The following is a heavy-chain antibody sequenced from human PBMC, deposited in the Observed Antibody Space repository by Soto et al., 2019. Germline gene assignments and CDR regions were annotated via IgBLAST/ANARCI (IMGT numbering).Heavy chain of an antibody. V-gene: IGHV1-69*06. CDR2: IIPIFGTA. CDR1: GGTFSSYA. D-gene: IGHD1-26*01. J-gene: IGHJ4*02. CDR3: ARGRMGATRFDY. Sequence: SGKVSGKASGGTFSSYAISWVRQAPGQGLEWMGGIIPIFGTANYAQKFQGRVTITADKSTSTAYMELSSLRSEDTAVYYCARGRMGATRFDYWGQGTLVTVSS.